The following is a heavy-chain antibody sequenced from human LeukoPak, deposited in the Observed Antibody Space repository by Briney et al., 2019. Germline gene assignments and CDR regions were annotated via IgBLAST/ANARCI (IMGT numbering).Heavy chain of an antibody. J-gene: IGHJ4*02. D-gene: IGHD3-3*01. CDR1: GYSFTSYW. Sequence: GESLKISCKGSGYSFTSYWIGWVRQMPGKGLEWMGIIYPGDSDTRYSPSFQGQVTISADKSISTAYLQWSSLKASDTAMYYCARGVYYDFWSGYWDYFDYWGQGTLVTVSS. CDR2: IYPGDSDT. V-gene: IGHV5-51*01. CDR3: ARGVYYDFWSGYWDYFDY.